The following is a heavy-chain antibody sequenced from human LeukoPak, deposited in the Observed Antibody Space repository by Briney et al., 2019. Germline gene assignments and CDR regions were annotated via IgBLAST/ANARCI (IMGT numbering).Heavy chain of an antibody. CDR1: GFTFSSYS. V-gene: IGHV3-21*01. CDR2: ISSSSSYI. CDR3: ARAREYSSFRGGDAFDI. J-gene: IGHJ3*02. Sequence: GGSLRLSCAASGFTFSSYSMNWVRQAPGKGLEWVSSISSSSSYIYYADSVKGRFTISRDNAKNSLYLQMNSLRAEDTAVYYCARAREYSSFRGGDAFDIWGQGTMVTVSS. D-gene: IGHD6-6*01.